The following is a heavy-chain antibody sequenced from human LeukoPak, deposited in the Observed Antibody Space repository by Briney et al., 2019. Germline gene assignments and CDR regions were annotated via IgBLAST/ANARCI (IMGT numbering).Heavy chain of an antibody. CDR2: MNPNSGNT. J-gene: IGHJ6*03. Sequence: ASVKVSCKASGYTFTSYGISWVRQAPGQGLEWMGWMNPNSGNTGYAQKFQGRVTITRNTSISTAYMELSSLRSEDTAVYYCARVYDFWSGLNYYYYMDVWGKGTTVTVSS. D-gene: IGHD3-3*01. CDR3: ARVYDFWSGLNYYYYMDV. V-gene: IGHV1-8*03. CDR1: GYTFTSYG.